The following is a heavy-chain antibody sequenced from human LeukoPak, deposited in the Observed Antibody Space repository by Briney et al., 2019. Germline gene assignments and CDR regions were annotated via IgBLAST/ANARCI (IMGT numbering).Heavy chain of an antibody. V-gene: IGHV3-7*01. J-gene: IGHJ4*02. Sequence: GGSLRLSCAASGFTLSSYWMSWVRQAPGKGLEWVANIKQDGSEKYYVDSVKGRFTISRDNVKNSLYLQMNSLRAEDTAVYYCARADWDTAMIDYWGQGTLVTVSS. CDR1: GFTLSSYW. CDR2: IKQDGSEK. CDR3: ARADWDTAMIDY. D-gene: IGHD5-18*01.